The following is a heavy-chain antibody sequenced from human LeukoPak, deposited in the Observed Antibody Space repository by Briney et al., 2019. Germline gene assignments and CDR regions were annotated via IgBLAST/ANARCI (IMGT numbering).Heavy chain of an antibody. J-gene: IGHJ3*02. V-gene: IGHV3-23*01. D-gene: IGHD4-23*01. Sequence: PGGSLRLSCIASGFTFSSYGMSWIRQTPGKGLEWVSAIYGSGDTTYYADFVKGRFSISRDNSKNTLYLQMNSLRAEDAAVYYCAKDPNGDYVGTFDMWGLGTMVTVSS. CDR2: IYGSGDTT. CDR1: GFTFSSYG. CDR3: AKDPNGDYVGTFDM.